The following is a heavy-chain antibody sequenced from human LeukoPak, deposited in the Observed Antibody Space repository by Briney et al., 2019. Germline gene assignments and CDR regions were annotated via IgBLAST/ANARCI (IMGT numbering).Heavy chain of an antibody. CDR2: IYYSGST. Sequence: PSETLSLTCTVSGGSISSSSYYWGWIRQPPGKGLEWIGSIYYSGSTYYNPSLKSRVTISVDTSKNQFSPKLSSVTAADTAVYYCARDPKNWFDPWGQGTLVTVSS. CDR3: ARDPKNWFDP. CDR1: GGSISSSSYY. V-gene: IGHV4-39*07. J-gene: IGHJ5*02.